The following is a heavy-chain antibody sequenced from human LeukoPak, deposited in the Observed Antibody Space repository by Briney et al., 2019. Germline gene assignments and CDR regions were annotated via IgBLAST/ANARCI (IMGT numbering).Heavy chain of an antibody. J-gene: IGHJ4*02. CDR1: GFFFGSYW. Sequence: GGSLRLSCVASGFFFGSYWMAWVRQAPGKGLEWVANMKHDGIEKYHVDSVKGRFTISRDNTKNSLYLHMSSLRVEDTAVYYCAREGREGYNYPALDFWGQGILVTVSS. CDR3: AREGREGYNYPALDF. CDR2: MKHDGIEK. D-gene: IGHD5-24*01. V-gene: IGHV3-7*05.